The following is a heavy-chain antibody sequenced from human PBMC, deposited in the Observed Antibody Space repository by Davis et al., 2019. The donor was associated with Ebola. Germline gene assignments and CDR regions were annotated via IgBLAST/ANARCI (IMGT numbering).Heavy chain of an antibody. Sequence: MPGGSLRLSCTVSGDSISSNSYYWGWIRQPPGKGLEWIAGVYYTGSTYFNPSLKSRITISVDTSKNQFSLKLNSVTAADTATYYCARHLHNYHDVLTGYYRAPYYFDSWGQGTLVTVSS. CDR3: ARHLHNYHDVLTGYYRAPYYFDS. CDR2: VYYTGST. V-gene: IGHV4-39*01. D-gene: IGHD3-9*01. J-gene: IGHJ4*02. CDR1: GDSISSNSYY.